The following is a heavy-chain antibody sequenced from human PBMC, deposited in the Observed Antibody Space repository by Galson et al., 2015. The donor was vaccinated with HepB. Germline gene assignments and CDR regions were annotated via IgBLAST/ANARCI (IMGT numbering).Heavy chain of an antibody. V-gene: IGHV1-46*01. Sequence: SVKVSCKASGFSFTNNFVHWVRQAPGQGLEWMGVIDLSSNRPSYAQNFQGGLTTTRDTSTSTVDMELSSLRSEDTGVYYCAREPRSTGGFDYWGQGSLITVSS. D-gene: IGHD1-1*01. CDR1: GFSFTNNF. CDR3: AREPRSTGGFDY. CDR2: IDLSSNRP. J-gene: IGHJ4*02.